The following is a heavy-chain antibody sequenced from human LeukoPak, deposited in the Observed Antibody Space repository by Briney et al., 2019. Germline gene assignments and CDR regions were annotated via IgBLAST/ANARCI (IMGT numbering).Heavy chain of an antibody. Sequence: PGGSLTLSCVASGFTFSNYWMSWVRQTPGKGLEWVANINQVGSEKFYVDSVRGRFTISRDNAKNSLYLQMNSLTAEDTAVYHCARGAEYSYGQVFDYWGQGNLVSVSS. CDR2: INQVGSEK. D-gene: IGHD5-18*01. J-gene: IGHJ4*02. CDR3: ARGAEYSYGQVFDY. CDR1: GFTFSNYW. V-gene: IGHV3-7*01.